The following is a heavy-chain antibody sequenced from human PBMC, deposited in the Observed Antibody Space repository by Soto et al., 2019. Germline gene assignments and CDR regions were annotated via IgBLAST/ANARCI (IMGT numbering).Heavy chain of an antibody. J-gene: IGHJ4*02. CDR3: SRGRRAQAGTLAAYYFDY. D-gene: IGHD6-13*01. V-gene: IGHV1-2*04. Sequence: QVQLVQSGAEVKKPGASVKISCKASGYTFTGYYMHWVRQAPGQGLEWMGWINPNSGGTNYAQKFQGWVTMTRDTSISTAYMELSRLRSDDTAVYYCSRGRRAQAGTLAAYYFDYWGQGTLVTVSP. CDR1: GYTFTGYY. CDR2: INPNSGGT.